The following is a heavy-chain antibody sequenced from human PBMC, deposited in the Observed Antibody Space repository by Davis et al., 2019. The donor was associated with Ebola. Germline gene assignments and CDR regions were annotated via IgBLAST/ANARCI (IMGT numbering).Heavy chain of an antibody. D-gene: IGHD2-21*02. Sequence: PSETLSLTCAVYGGSFSGYYWTWIRQSPGKGLEWIGEINHSGSTNYNRSLKSRVTISIDTSKNQFSLRLTSVTAADTAVYYCARGKFRVVPGISPFEYWGQGSLVTVSS. CDR2: INHSGST. CDR3: ARGKFRVVPGISPFEY. CDR1: GGSFSGYY. J-gene: IGHJ4*02. V-gene: IGHV4-34*01.